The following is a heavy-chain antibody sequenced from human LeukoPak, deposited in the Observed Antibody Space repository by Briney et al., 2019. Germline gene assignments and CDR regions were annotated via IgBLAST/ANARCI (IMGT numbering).Heavy chain of an antibody. Sequence: PSETLSLTCTVSGGSISSSSYYWGWIRQPPGKGLEWIGSIYYSGSTYYNPSLKSRVTISVDTSKNQFSLKLSSVTAADTAVYYCARGFSDYYDSSGDNWFDPWGQGTLVTVSS. CDR3: ARGFSDYYDSSGDNWFDP. J-gene: IGHJ5*02. V-gene: IGHV4-39*07. CDR1: GGSISSSSYY. CDR2: IYYSGST. D-gene: IGHD3-22*01.